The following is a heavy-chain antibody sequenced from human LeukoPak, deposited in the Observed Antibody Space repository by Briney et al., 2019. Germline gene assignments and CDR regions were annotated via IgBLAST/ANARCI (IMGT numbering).Heavy chain of an antibody. V-gene: IGHV5-51*01. CDR1: GYSFTSYW. D-gene: IGHD5-24*01. J-gene: IGHJ4*02. CDR2: IYPGDSDT. Sequence: HGESLKISCKGSGYSFTSYWIGWVRQMPGKGLEWMGIIYPGDSDTRYSPSFQGQVTISADKSISTAYLQWSSLKALDTAMYYCARREMATIGDFDYWGQGTLVTVSS. CDR3: ARREMATIGDFDY.